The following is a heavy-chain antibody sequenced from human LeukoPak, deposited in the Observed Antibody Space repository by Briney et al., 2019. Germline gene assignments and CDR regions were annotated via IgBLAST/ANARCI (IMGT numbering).Heavy chain of an antibody. CDR2: IYYSGST. D-gene: IGHD3-16*01. V-gene: IGHV4-59*11. CDR3: ARDYARYYYYYMGV. Sequence: PSETLSLTCTVSGGSISSHYWSWIRQPPGKGLEWIGYIYYSGSTNYNPSLKSRVTISVDTSKNQFSLKLSSVTAADTAVYYCARDYARYYYYYMGVWGKGTTVTVSS. CDR1: GGSISSHY. J-gene: IGHJ6*03.